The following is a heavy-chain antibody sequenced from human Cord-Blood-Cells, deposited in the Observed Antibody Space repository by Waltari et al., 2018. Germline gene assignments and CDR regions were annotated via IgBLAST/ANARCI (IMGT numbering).Heavy chain of an antibody. D-gene: IGHD1-7*01. CDR1: GYTFTGYY. CDR2: IHRNSSGT. Sequence: QVQLVQSGAEVKKPGASVKVSCKASGYTFTGYYMHWVRQAPGQGLEWMGWIHRNSSGTNYAQKLQCRCTMTRDTSIRTAYMDVGRLRSDDTAVYYCARVRTVRTRTRDYWGQGTLVTVSS. J-gene: IGHJ4*02. CDR3: ARVRTVRTRTRDY. V-gene: IGHV1-2*02.